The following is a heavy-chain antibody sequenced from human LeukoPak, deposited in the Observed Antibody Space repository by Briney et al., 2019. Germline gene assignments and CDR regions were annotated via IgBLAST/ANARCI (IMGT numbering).Heavy chain of an antibody. D-gene: IGHD6-19*01. Sequence: ASVKVSSKASGYTFTGQFIHWLRQAPGEGLEWMGWIDPPSGVPHYAQKFQDTVTLTRDTSTGTAYMELHRLQSGDAAVYYCARSGFSTGFYLDFWGQGTLISVSS. V-gene: IGHV1-2*02. CDR2: IDPPSGVP. CDR3: ARSGFSTGFYLDF. J-gene: IGHJ4*02. CDR1: GYTFTGQF.